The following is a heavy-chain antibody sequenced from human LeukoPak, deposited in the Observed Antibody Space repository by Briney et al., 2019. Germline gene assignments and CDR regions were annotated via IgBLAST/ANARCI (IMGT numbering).Heavy chain of an antibody. V-gene: IGHV1-18*01. CDR3: ARNGYKNDNDY. CDR1: GYTFTSYG. CDR2: ISAYNGNT. D-gene: IGHD5-18*01. Sequence: ASVKVSCKASGYTFTSYGISWVRQAPGQGLEWMGGISAYNGNTNYAQKLQGRVTMTTDTYTTTAYMELRSMRSDDTAVYYCARNGYKNDNDYWGKGTLVTVSS. J-gene: IGHJ4*02.